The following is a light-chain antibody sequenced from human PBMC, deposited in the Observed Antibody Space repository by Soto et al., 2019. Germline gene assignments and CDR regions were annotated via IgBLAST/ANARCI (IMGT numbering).Light chain of an antibody. J-gene: IGKJ1*01. CDR2: GAS. CDR1: QSVSSN. V-gene: IGKV3-20*01. CDR3: QQYGSSPTT. Sequence: EIVLTQSPGTLSLSPGERATLSCRASQSVSSNLAWYQQKPGQAPRLLIYGASSRATGIPDRVSGSGSGTDFTLTISRLEPEDFAVYYCQQYGSSPTTLGQGTKVDIK.